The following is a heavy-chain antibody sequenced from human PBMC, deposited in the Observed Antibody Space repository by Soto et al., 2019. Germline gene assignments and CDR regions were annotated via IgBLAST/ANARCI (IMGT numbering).Heavy chain of an antibody. Sequence: PGGSLRLSCATSGFIFNNYWMHWVRQVPGKGLMWVSRIQSDGSSIDYADSVKGRFTISRDNAKNTVYLQMNSLRAEDTAVYYCAKDTYFYDTSGYYIFDYWGQGTLVTVS. D-gene: IGHD3-22*01. CDR3: AKDTYFYDTSGYYIFDY. J-gene: IGHJ4*02. V-gene: IGHV3-74*01. CDR2: IQSDGSSI. CDR1: GFIFNNYW.